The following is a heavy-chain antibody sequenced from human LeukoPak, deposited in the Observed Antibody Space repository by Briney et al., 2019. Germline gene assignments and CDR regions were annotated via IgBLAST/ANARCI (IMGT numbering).Heavy chain of an antibody. CDR1: GGSMSRYY. J-gene: IGHJ4*02. Sequence: SETLSLTCTVSGGSMSRYYWSWSRQPPGKGLEWIGYMYYSGSTKYNPSLKSRVTISVDTSKNQLSLKLSSVTAADTAVYYCARSSSSPGDDYWGQGTLVTVSS. V-gene: IGHV4-59*08. CDR3: ARSSSSPGDDY. D-gene: IGHD6-6*01. CDR2: MYYSGST.